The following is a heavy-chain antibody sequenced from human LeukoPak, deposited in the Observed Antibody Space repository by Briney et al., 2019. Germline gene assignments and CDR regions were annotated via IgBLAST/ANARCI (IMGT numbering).Heavy chain of an antibody. CDR3: ARSMKKWGRYQLLSLGWFDP. D-gene: IGHD2-2*01. J-gene: IGHJ5*02. CDR1: GYTFTGYY. V-gene: IGHV1-2*02. CDR2: INPNSGGT. Sequence: ASVKVSCKASGYTFTGYYMHWVRQAPGQGLEWMGWINPNSGGTNYAQKFQGRVTMTRDTSISTAYMELSRLRSDDTAVYYCARSMKKWGRYQLLSLGWFDPWGQGTLVTVSS.